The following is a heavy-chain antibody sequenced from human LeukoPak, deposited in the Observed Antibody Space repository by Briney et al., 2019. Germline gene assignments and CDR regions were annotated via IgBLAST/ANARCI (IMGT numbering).Heavy chain of an antibody. CDR3: ARDRAHYYDSSGYYYYFDY. Sequence: ASVKVSCKASGYTFTSYGISWVRQAPGQGLEWMGGIIPIFGTANYAQKFQGRVTITADESTSTAYMELSSLRSEDTAVYYCARDRAHYYDSSGYYYYFDYWGQGTLVTVSS. CDR1: GYTFTSYG. V-gene: IGHV1-69*13. CDR2: IIPIFGTA. D-gene: IGHD3-22*01. J-gene: IGHJ4*02.